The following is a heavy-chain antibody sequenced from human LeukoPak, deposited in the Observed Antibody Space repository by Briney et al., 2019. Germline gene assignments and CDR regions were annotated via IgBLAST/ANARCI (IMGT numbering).Heavy chain of an antibody. CDR3: ARGHDGGATSPFDY. CDR2: INHSGST. D-gene: IGHD1-26*01. V-gene: IGHV4-34*01. CDR1: GGSFSGYY. J-gene: IGHJ4*02. Sequence: SETLSLTCAVYGGSFSGYYWSWIRQPPGKGLEWIGEINHSGSTNYNPSLKSRVTISVDTSKNQFSLKPSSVTAADTAVYCCARGHDGGATSPFDYWGQGTLVTVSS.